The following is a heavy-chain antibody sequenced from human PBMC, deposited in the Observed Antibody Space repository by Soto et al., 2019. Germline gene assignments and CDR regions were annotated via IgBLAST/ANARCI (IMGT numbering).Heavy chain of an antibody. V-gene: IGHV1-69*13. CDR1: GGTFSNSA. J-gene: IGHJ4*02. Sequence: SVKVSCKASGGTFSNSAIIWVRQAPGQGLGWMGGILPIFGTPNYAQKFQGRLTISADEFSSTAYMELNILRSEDTAVYYCATTAEAMDTEMLKGLANWGQGSLVTVSS. CDR2: ILPIFGTP. CDR3: ATTAEAMDTEMLKGLAN. D-gene: IGHD3-16*01.